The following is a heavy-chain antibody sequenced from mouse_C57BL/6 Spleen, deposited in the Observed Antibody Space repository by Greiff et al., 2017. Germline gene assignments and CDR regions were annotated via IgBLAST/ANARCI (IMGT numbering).Heavy chain of an antibody. J-gene: IGHJ4*01. CDR2: ISDGGSYT. Sequence: EVKLMESGGGLVKPGGSLKLSCAASGFTFSSYAMSWVRQTPEKRLEWVATISDGGSYTYYPDNVKGRFTISRDNAKNNLYLQMSHLKSEDTAMYYCARASSYYYGSSPYAMDYWGQGTSVTVSS. CDR1: GFTFSSYA. V-gene: IGHV5-4*03. D-gene: IGHD1-1*01. CDR3: ARASSYYYGSSPYAMDY.